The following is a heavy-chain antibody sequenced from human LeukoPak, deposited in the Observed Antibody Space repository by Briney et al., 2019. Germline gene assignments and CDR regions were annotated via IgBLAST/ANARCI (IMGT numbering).Heavy chain of an antibody. D-gene: IGHD3-10*01. V-gene: IGHV3-74*01. CDR1: GFTSSGDW. Sequence: GGSLRLSCAVSGFTSSGDWMHWVRQAPGKGLVWVSRSKNDGSSTSYADSVKGRFTISRDNAKNTLYLQASSLRPEDTAVYYCVRDYNDMDVWGQGTTVTVSS. CDR2: SKNDGSST. J-gene: IGHJ6*02. CDR3: VRDYNDMDV.